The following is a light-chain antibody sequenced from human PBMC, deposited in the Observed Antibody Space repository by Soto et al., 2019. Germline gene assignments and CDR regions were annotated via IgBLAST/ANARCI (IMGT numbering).Light chain of an antibody. V-gene: IGKV3-20*01. CDR2: AAS. Sequence: EIVLTQSPGTLPLSPGERATLSCRASQSVSSSYLAWYQQKPGQAPRLLMSAASSRATGIPDRFSGSGSGTDFTLTISRLEAEDFAVYYCQQSSSSPITFGQGTRLEIK. J-gene: IGKJ5*01. CDR1: QSVSSSY. CDR3: QQSSSSPIT.